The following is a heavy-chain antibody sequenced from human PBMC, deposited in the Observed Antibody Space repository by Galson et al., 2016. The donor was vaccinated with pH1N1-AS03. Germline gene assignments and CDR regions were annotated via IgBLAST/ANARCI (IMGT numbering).Heavy chain of an antibody. CDR3: ARGRGYGQYYFDY. CDR2: IWYDGSNK. J-gene: IGHJ4*02. D-gene: IGHD3-10*01. V-gene: IGHV3-33*01. Sequence: SLRLSCAAPGFSFSSFGMHWVRQAPGKGLEWVAVIWYDGSNKYYADSVKGRFTISRDKTKNTLYLQMNSLRVEETAVYFCARGRGYGQYYFDYWGQGTLVTVSS. CDR1: GFSFSSFG.